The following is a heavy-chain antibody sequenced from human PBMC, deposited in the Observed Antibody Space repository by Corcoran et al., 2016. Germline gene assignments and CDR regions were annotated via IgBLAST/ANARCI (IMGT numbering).Heavy chain of an antibody. J-gene: IGHJ4*02. CDR2: ISSSSSYI. CDR1: GFTFSSYS. Sequence: EVQLVESGGGLVKPGGSLRLSCAASGFTFSSYSMNWVRQAPGKGLEWVSSISSSSSYIYYADSVKGRFTISRDNAKNSLYLQMNSLRAEDTAVYYCARPGPGGSGWPYWGQGTLVTVSS. D-gene: IGHD6-19*01. CDR3: ARPGPGGSGWPY. V-gene: IGHV3-21*01.